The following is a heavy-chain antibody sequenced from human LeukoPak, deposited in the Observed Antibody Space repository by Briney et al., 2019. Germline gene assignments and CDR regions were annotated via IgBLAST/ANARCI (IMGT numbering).Heavy chain of an antibody. CDR3: AGDRGGGLDV. V-gene: IGHV1-69*05. J-gene: IGHJ4*02. D-gene: IGHD3/OR15-3a*01. CDR1: GGTLSSYA. CDR2: IIPIFGTA. Sequence: SVQVSCKASGGTLSSYAISWVRQAPGQGLAWMGGIIPIFGTAHYAQKFQGRVTITTDESTSTAYMELSSLRAEDTAVYYCAGDRGGGLDVWGQGTLVTVSS.